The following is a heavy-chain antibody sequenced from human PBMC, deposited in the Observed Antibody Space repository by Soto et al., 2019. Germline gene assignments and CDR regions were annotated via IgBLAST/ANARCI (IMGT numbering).Heavy chain of an antibody. Sequence: GGSLRLSCAASGFTFSSYAISWGRQAPGKGLEWVSAISVSGGSTYYADSVKGRFTISRDNSKNTLYLQMNSLRAEDTAVYYCAEAGTIRDGNVWGQGTTVTVSS. V-gene: IGHV3-23*01. CDR2: ISVSGGST. D-gene: IGHD1-1*01. J-gene: IGHJ6*02. CDR1: GFTFSSYA. CDR3: AEAGTIRDGNV.